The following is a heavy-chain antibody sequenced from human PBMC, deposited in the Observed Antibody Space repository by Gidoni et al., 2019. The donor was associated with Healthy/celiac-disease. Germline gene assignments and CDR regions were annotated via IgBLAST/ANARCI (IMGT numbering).Heavy chain of an antibody. D-gene: IGHD5-12*01. CDR3: ARDPRRGGYDEGAFDI. CDR1: GFTFSSYS. CDR2: ISSSSSYI. Sequence: EVQLVESGGGLVKPGGSLRLSCAASGFTFSSYSMNWVRQAPGKGLEWVSSISSSSSYIYYADSVKGRFTISRDNAKNSLYLQMNSLRAEDTAVYYCARDPRRGGYDEGAFDIWGQGTMVTVSS. J-gene: IGHJ3*02. V-gene: IGHV3-21*01.